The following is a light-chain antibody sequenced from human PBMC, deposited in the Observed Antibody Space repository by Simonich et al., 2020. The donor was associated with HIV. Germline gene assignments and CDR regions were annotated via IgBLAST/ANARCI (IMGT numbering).Light chain of an antibody. CDR2: GAS. Sequence: DIVMTQSPATLSVSPGERATLSCRASQSVSSNVARYQQRPGQAPRILNYGASTRATGIPARFSGSGAGTEFTLTINSMQSEDFAVYYCQQYNDWPPWTFGQGTKVEIK. V-gene: IGKV3-15*01. J-gene: IGKJ1*01. CDR1: QSVSSN. CDR3: QQYNDWPPWT.